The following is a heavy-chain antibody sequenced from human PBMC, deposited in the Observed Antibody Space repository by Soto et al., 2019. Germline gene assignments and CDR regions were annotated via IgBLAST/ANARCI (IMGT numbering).Heavy chain of an antibody. CDR1: GFIFSSYT. V-gene: IGHV3-30*09. CDR3: ARAPSGSYPEFDY. CDR2: ITYDGSNQ. Sequence: GRSLRRSCAASGFIFSSYTMHWVRQAPGKGLEWVGVITYDGSNQYYADSVKGRFAISRDNSSKMLFLQMNSLRPDDTAVYYCARAPSGSYPEFDYWGQGTLVTVSS. D-gene: IGHD1-26*01. J-gene: IGHJ4*02.